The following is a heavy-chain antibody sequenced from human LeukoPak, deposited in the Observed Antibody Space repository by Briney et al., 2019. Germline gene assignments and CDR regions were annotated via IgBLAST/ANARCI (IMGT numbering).Heavy chain of an antibody. CDR1: GYSFTSYG. D-gene: IGHD5-24*01. Sequence: ASVKVSCKASGYSFTSYGINWVRQAPGQGLEWMGWISAYNGNTNYAQKFQGRVTLTRDMSTSTDYLELSSLRSEDTAVYYCARDNSVRDVAWWFNPWGQGTLVTVSS. CDR2: ISAYNGNT. CDR3: ARDNSVRDVAWWFNP. V-gene: IGHV1-18*01. J-gene: IGHJ5*02.